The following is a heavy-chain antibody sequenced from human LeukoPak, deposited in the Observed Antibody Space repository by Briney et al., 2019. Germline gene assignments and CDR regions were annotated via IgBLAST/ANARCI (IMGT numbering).Heavy chain of an antibody. Sequence: GGSLRLSCAASGFTFSTYWMHWVRQAPGKGLVWVSHINSDGSSTSYADSVKGRFTISRDNAKNTLYLQMNSLRADDTAVDFCARAGYSLGFDYWGQGTLLTVSS. CDR3: ARAGYSLGFDY. D-gene: IGHD6-13*01. CDR2: INSDGSST. J-gene: IGHJ4*02. V-gene: IGHV3-74*01. CDR1: GFTFSTYW.